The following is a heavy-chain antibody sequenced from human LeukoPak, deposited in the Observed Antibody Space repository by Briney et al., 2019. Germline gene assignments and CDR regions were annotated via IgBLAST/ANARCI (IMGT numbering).Heavy chain of an antibody. Sequence: PGGSLRLSCAASGFSFSGSAMHWVRQASGKGLEWVGRIRSKTNNYATAYAASMKGKFTISRDDSKNTAYLQMNSLRVEDTAVYYCARDKSPWESHNPDAFDIWGQGTMVTVSS. J-gene: IGHJ3*02. CDR2: IRSKTNNYAT. CDR3: ARDKSPWESHNPDAFDI. D-gene: IGHD1-1*01. V-gene: IGHV3-73*01. CDR1: GFSFSGSA.